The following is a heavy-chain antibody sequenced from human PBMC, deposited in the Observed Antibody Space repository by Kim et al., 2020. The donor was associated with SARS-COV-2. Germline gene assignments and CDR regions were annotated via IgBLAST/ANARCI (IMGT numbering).Heavy chain of an antibody. CDR1: GGSISSGGYY. D-gene: IGHD3-3*01. Sequence: SKTLSLTCTVSGGSISSGGYYWSWIRQHPGKGLEWIGYIYYSGSTYYNPSLKSRVTISVDTSKNQFSLKLSSVTAADTAVYYCARVEGITIFGVVIIGAFDIWGQGTMVTVSS. CDR2: IYYSGST. CDR3: ARVEGITIFGVVIIGAFDI. J-gene: IGHJ3*02. V-gene: IGHV4-31*03.